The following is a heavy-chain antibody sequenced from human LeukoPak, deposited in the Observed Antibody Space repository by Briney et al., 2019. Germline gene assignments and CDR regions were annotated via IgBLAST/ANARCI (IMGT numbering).Heavy chain of an antibody. CDR2: IIPIFGTA. J-gene: IGHJ5*02. CDR1: GGTFSSYA. D-gene: IGHD3-3*01. Sequence: ASVKVPCKASGGTFSSYAISWVRQAPGQGLEWMGRIIPIFGTANYAQKFQGRVTITADESTSTAYMELSSLRSEDTAVYYCARGTINFGVVTGRFDPWGQGTLVTVSS. V-gene: IGHV1-69*13. CDR3: ARGTINFGVVTGRFDP.